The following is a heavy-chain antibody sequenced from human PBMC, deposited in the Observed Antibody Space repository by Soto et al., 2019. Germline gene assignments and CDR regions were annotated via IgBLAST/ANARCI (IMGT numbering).Heavy chain of an antibody. CDR2: ISSWGDTI. Sequence: EVKLVESGGGLVQPGGSLRLSCAASGFTFSRYEMNWVRQAPGKGLEWVSYISSWGDTIYYAESVRGRFTISRDNAENSLYLQMNSLSADDTAVYYCAREDLNCAGDCNSYWGQGTLVTVSS. V-gene: IGHV3-48*03. D-gene: IGHD2-21*02. CDR1: GFTFSRYE. CDR3: AREDLNCAGDCNSY. J-gene: IGHJ4*02.